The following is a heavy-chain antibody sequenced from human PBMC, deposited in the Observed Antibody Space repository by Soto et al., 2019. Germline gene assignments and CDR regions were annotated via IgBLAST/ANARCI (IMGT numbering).Heavy chain of an antibody. Sequence: PGGSLRLSCAGSGFTFSDYYMSWIRQAPGKGLEWVSYISSSGNIIYYADSVKGRFTISRVNAKNSLYLQMNSLRAEDTAVYYCARDLGYYASDGYFDYWGQGTLVTVSS. CDR3: ARDLGYYASDGYFDY. D-gene: IGHD3-22*01. V-gene: IGHV3-11*01. CDR2: ISSSGNII. J-gene: IGHJ4*02. CDR1: GFTFSDYY.